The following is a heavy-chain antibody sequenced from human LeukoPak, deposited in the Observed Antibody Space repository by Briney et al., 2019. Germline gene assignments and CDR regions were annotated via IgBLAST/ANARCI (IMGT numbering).Heavy chain of an antibody. D-gene: IGHD3-10*01. CDR1: GGSFSGYY. CDR3: ARGVLWFGYQGWFDP. Sequence: PSETLSLTCAVYGGSFSGYYWSWIRQPPGKGLEWIGEINHSGSTNYNPSLKSRVTISVDTSKNQFSLKLSSVTAADTAVYYYARGVLWFGYQGWFDPWGQGTLVTVSS. CDR2: INHSGST. J-gene: IGHJ5*02. V-gene: IGHV4-34*01.